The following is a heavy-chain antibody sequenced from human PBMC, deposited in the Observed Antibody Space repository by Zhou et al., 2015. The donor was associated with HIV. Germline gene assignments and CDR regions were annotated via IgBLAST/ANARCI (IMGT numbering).Heavy chain of an antibody. CDR3: AKESLRRQWLPRGYFDD. V-gene: IGHV3-33*06. D-gene: IGHD6-19*01. J-gene: IGHJ4*02. CDR2: MWSDGINK. Sequence: QVQLVESGGGVVQPGRSLRLSCAGSGFTFSHYGIHWVRQAPGKGLEWVAVMWSDGINKYYADSVKGRFTVSRDNSKNTVYLQMNSLRAEDTAVYYCAKESLRRQWLPRGYFDDWGQGTLVTVSS. CDR1: GFTFSHYG.